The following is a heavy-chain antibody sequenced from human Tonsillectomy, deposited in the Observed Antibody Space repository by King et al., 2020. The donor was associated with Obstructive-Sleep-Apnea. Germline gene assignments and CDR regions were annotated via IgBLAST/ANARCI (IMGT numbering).Heavy chain of an antibody. V-gene: IGHV1-8*01. J-gene: IGHJ4*02. CDR1: VYTFSSYD. D-gene: IGHD6-19*01. CDR2: MKPNSGNT. Sequence: VQLVESGAEVKKPGASVKVSCNASVYTFSSYDINWVRQATGQGLEWMGWMKPNSGNTGYAQRFQGRVTMTRNTSTSTAYMELSSLRSEDTAVYCWARRSGWYYFDYWGQGTLVTVSS. CDR3: ARRSGWYYFDY.